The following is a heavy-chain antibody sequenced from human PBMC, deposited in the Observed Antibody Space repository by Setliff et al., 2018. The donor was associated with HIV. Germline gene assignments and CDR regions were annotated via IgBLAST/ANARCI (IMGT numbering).Heavy chain of an antibody. V-gene: IGHV1-8*02. D-gene: IGHD5-12*01. Sequence: ASVKVSCKASGDTFSNSLVTWVRQAPGQGLEWMGWMNPNSGNTGYAQKFQGRVTMTRNTSISTAYMELSSLRSEDTAVYYCARGANGDYWGQGTLVTVSS. CDR3: ARGANGDY. CDR2: MNPNSGNT. J-gene: IGHJ4*02. CDR1: GDTFSNSL.